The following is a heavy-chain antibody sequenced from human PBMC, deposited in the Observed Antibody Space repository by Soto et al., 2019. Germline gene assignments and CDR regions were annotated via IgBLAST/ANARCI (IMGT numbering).Heavy chain of an antibody. Sequence: QERLVQSGAEVRKPGSSVKVSCKVTGGTSTRYAINWVRQAPGQGLEWMGGIVPMFGTSKYAQKFQGRVTITADTSTNIVYMELRSLRSEGTAIYYCNMGSEYDFWSGYLWGQGTLVSVSS. J-gene: IGHJ4*02. D-gene: IGHD3-3*01. CDR2: IVPMFGTS. CDR3: NMGSEYDFWSGYL. V-gene: IGHV1-69*06. CDR1: GGTSTRYA.